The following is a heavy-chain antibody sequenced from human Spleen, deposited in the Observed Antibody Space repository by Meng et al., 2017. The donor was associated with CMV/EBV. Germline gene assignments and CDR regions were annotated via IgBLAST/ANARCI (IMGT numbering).Heavy chain of an antibody. J-gene: IGHJ4*02. V-gene: IGHV3-21*01. Sequence: GESLKISCAASGFTFSSYNMNWVRQALGKGLEWVSSISSSSSDIYYADSVKGRFTISRDNAKTSLYLQMNSLRAEDTAVYYCASYSSSLEVNDYWGQGTLVTVSS. CDR1: GFTFSSYN. CDR2: ISSSSSDI. D-gene: IGHD6-13*01. CDR3: ASYSSSLEVNDY.